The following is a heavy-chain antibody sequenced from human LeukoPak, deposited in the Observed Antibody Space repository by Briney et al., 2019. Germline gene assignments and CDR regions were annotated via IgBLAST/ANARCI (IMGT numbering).Heavy chain of an antibody. V-gene: IGHV1-46*01. J-gene: IGHJ4*02. CDR3: ARDQEGFDY. CDR2: IYPRDGST. Sequence: ASVKVSCKASGYTFTSNYIRWVRQAPGQGLEWMGMIYPRDGSTSYAQKFQGRVTVTRDTATSTVHMELSGLRSEDTAVYYCARDQEGFDYWGQGTLVTVSS. CDR1: GYTFTSNY.